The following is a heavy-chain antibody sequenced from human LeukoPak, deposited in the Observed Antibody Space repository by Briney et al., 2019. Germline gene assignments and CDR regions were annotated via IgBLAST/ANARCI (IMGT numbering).Heavy chain of an antibody. J-gene: IGHJ5*02. V-gene: IGHV4-30-4*01. Sequence: PSETLSLTCTVSGGPISSGDYYWRWIRQPPGKGLEWIGYIYYSGSTYYHPSLKSRLTLTVDTSKSQFSRKLSSVTAADTAVYYCARLSSFTIFGVVIDNWFDPWGQGTLVTVSS. CDR1: GGPISSGDYY. D-gene: IGHD3-3*01. CDR3: ARLSSFTIFGVVIDNWFDP. CDR2: IYYSGST.